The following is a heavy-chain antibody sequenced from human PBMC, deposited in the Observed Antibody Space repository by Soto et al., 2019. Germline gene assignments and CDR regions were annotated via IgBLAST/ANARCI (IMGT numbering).Heavy chain of an antibody. CDR3: ARYEYYDILTGYYGMDV. V-gene: IGHV1-8*01. CDR2: MNPNSGNT. D-gene: IGHD3-9*01. J-gene: IGHJ6*02. Sequence: ASVKVSCKASGYTFTSYDINWVRQATGQGLEWMGWMNPNSGNTGYAQKFQGRVTMTRNTSISTAYMELSSLRSEDTAVYYCARYEYYDILTGYYGMDVWGQGTTVTVSS. CDR1: GYTFTSYD.